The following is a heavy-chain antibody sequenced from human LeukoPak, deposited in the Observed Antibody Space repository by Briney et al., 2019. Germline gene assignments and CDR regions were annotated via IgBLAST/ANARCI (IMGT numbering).Heavy chain of an antibody. V-gene: IGHV3-23*01. CDR1: GFTFKIYA. D-gene: IGHD6-13*01. Sequence: GGSLRLSCAASGFTFKIYAMSWVRPSPGRGREWVSTLSGSGDRTYYADSVKGRITISRDNSKNTLYLQMNSLRAEDTAVYYCAKGRSWYNAFDIWGQGTMVTVSS. CDR3: AKGRSWYNAFDI. J-gene: IGHJ3*02. CDR2: LSGSGDRT.